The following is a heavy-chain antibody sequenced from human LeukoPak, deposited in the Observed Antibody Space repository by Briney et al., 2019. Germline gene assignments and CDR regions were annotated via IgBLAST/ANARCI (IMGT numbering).Heavy chain of an antibody. V-gene: IGHV3-7*03. J-gene: IGHJ6*04. CDR2: IKEDGCEK. CDR1: GFIFSRYW. Sequence: GWSLRLSRAASGFIFSRYWMRWVRQAPGRGLEGVANIKEDGCEKYYVDSVKGRFTISRDNAKNSLYLQTNSLRAEDTAVYYCARRALRYCSSTSCPAQYYGVDVWGKGTTVTVSS. D-gene: IGHD2-2*01. CDR3: ARRALRYCSSTSCPAQYYGVDV.